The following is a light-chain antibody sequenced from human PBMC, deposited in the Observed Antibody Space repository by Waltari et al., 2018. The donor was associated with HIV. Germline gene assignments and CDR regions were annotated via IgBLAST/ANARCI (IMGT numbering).Light chain of an antibody. V-gene: IGKV3-15*01. CDR2: GAS. CDR3: QQYNYWPPYT. Sequence: EIVMTQSPATLSVSPGERATLSCRASQTVNGNLAWYQQKPGQAPRLLVYGASARAAGVPARFTGSGSGTEFTLTISTMQSEDVAVYYCQQYNYWPPYTFGQGTKLEIK. CDR1: QTVNGN. J-gene: IGKJ2*01.